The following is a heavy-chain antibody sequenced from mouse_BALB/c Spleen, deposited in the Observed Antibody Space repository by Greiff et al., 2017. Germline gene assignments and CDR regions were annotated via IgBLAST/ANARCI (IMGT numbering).Heavy chain of an antibody. CDR2: INPYNDGT. V-gene: IGHV1-14*01. Sequence: EVQLQQSGPELVKPGASVKMSCKASGYTFTSYVMHWVKQKPGQGLEWIGYINPYNDGTKYNEKFKGKATLTSDKSSSTAYMELSSLTSEDSAVYYCARDYDDWYFDVWGAGTTVTVSS. D-gene: IGHD2-4*01. CDR3: ARDYDDWYFDV. J-gene: IGHJ1*01. CDR1: GYTFTSYV.